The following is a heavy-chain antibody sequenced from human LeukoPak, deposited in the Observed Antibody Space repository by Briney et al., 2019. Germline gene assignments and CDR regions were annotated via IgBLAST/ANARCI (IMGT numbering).Heavy chain of an antibody. CDR1: GGSISSYY. J-gene: IGHJ4*02. CDR3: ARIGHEDYYFDY. CDR2: IYYSGST. Sequence: SETLSLTCTVSGGSISSYYWSWIRQPPGKGLEWIGYIYYSGSTNYNPSLKSRVTISVDTSKNQFSLKLSSVTAADTAVYYCARIGHEDYYFDYWGQGTLVTLSS. V-gene: IGHV4-59*01.